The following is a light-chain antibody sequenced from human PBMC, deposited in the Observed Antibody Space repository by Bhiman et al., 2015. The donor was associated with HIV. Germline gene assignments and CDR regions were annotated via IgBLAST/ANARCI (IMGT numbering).Light chain of an antibody. J-gene: IGLJ1*01. CDR1: SSDVGSYNL. CDR3: SSYTSSSTIYV. CDR2: DVS. V-gene: IGLV2-14*02. Sequence: QSALTQPASVSGSPGQSITISCTGTSSDVGSYNLVSWYQHHPGKAPKLMIYDVSKRPSGVSNRFSGSKSGNTASLTISGLQAEDEADYYCSSYTSSSTIYVFGTGTKVTVL.